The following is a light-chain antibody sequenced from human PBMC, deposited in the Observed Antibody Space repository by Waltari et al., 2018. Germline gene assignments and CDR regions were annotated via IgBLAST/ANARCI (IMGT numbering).Light chain of an antibody. CDR2: GAS. J-gene: IGKJ4*01. Sequence: EIVLTQSPATLSLSPGERATLSCRASQRVSSSLAWYQQKSGQAPRLLIYGASSRATGIPDRFSGSGSGTDFTLTISSLGPEDFAVYYCQQYSNWPLTFGGGTEVEIK. CDR1: QRVSSS. CDR3: QQYSNWPLT. V-gene: IGKV3-15*01.